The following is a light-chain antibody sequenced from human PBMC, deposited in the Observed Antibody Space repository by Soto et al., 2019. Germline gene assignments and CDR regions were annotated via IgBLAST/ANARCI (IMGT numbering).Light chain of an antibody. J-gene: IGKJ3*01. CDR1: QNISTY. Sequence: DIQMTQSPYSLSAAVGDRVTIACRASQNISTYLNWYQQKPGKAPKLLMFDAASLQSGVPSRFSGSGSRTDFTLTITSLQPEDFATYYCQQTSSAPFTFGPGTKVDIK. CDR2: DAA. V-gene: IGKV1-39*01. CDR3: QQTSSAPFT.